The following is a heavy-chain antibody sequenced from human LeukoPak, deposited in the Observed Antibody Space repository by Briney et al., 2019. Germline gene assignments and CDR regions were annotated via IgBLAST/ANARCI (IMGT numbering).Heavy chain of an antibody. CDR1: GFTFSNYW. CDR3: ARDLIVGATIRYYFDY. Sequence: GGSLRLSCAASGFTFSNYWMHWVRQAPGKGLVWVSRINSDGINTSYADSVKGRFTISRDNAKNSLYLQMNSLRAEDTAVYYCARDLIVGATIRYYFDYWGQGTLVTVSS. V-gene: IGHV3-74*01. J-gene: IGHJ4*02. CDR2: INSDGINT. D-gene: IGHD1-26*01.